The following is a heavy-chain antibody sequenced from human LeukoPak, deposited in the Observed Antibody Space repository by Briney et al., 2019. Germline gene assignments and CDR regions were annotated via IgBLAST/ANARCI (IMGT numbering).Heavy chain of an antibody. V-gene: IGHV4-38-2*01. CDR2: IYHSGST. CDR3: AGASYDSSGVH. D-gene: IGHD3-22*01. J-gene: IGHJ4*02. Sequence: ETLSLTCAVSGYSISSGYYWGWIRQPPGKGLEWIGSIYHSGSTYYNPSLKSRVTISVDTSKNQFSLKPSSVTAADTAVYYCAGASYDSSGVHWGQGTLVTVSS. CDR1: GYSISSGYY.